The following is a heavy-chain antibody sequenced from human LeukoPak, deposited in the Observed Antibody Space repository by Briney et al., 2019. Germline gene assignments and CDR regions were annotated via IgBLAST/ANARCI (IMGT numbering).Heavy chain of an antibody. J-gene: IGHJ4*02. CDR1: GGSFSGYY. V-gene: IGHV4-34*01. CDR3: ASVGYYGSGSYRIYFDY. Sequence: SETLSLTCAVYGGSFSGYYWSWIRQPPGKGLEWIGEINHSGSTNYNPSLKSRVTISVDTSKNQFSLKLSSVTAADTAVYYCASVGYYGSGSYRIYFDYWGQGTLVTVSS. D-gene: IGHD3-10*01. CDR2: INHSGST.